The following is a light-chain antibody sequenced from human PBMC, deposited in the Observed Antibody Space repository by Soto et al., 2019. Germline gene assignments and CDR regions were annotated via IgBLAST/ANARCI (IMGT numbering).Light chain of an antibody. V-gene: IGKV1-39*01. CDR3: QQDYKFRRT. Sequence: DIQMTQSPSSLSASVGDRVTITCRASETIDTYLNWYQQKPGKAPRLLIYFAASLQSGDPVRFSGSGSGTEFTLTISILQREDFATCFCQQDYKFRRTFGLGTKLEIK. CDR2: FAA. J-gene: IGKJ1*01. CDR1: ETIDTY.